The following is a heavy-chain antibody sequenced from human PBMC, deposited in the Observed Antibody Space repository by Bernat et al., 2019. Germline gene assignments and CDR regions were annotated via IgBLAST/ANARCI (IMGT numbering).Heavy chain of an antibody. CDR2: IYYSGST. Sequence: QVQLQESGPGLVKPSETLSLTCAVSGYSISSGGYYWSWIRQHPGKGLEWIGYIYYSGSTYYNPSLKSRVTISVDTSKNQFSLKLSSVTAADTAVYYCARVGRTYYYDSSGYYFIDYWGQGTLVTVSS. CDR1: GYSISSGGYY. V-gene: IGHV4-31*11. J-gene: IGHJ4*02. CDR3: ARVGRTYYYDSSGYYFIDY. D-gene: IGHD3-22*01.